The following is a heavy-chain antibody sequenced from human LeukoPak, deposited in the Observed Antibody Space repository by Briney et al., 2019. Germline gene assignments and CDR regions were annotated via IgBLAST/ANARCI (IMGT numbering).Heavy chain of an antibody. CDR1: GFTFSGNH. Sequence: GGSLRLSCAVSGFTFSGNHMNWVRQVPGKGLEWVSVIYNDGYTYYADSVKGRFTISRDNSKNTLYLQMNSLRAEDTAVYYCASGRGTRVFDYWGQGTLVTVSS. CDR2: IYNDGYT. CDR3: ASGRGTRVFDY. J-gene: IGHJ4*02. V-gene: IGHV3-66*02. D-gene: IGHD3-16*01.